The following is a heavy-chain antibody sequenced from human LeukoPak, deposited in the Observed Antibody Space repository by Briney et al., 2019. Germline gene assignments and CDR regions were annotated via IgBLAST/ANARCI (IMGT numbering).Heavy chain of an antibody. J-gene: IGHJ5*02. CDR3: ARETGTVS. CDR1: GASISTGSHY. Sequence: KPSETLSLTCTVSGASISTGSHYWGWIRQPPGKGLEWIGSIYFSGSTYYNPSLKRRVTISVNTSKNQFSLNLSSVTAADTAVYYCARETGTVSWGQGTLVTVSS. V-gene: IGHV4-39*01. CDR2: IYFSGST. D-gene: IGHD3-9*01.